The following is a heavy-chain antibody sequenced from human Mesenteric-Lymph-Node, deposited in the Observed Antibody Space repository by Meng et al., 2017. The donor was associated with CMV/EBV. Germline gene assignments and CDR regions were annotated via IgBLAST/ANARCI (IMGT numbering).Heavy chain of an antibody. CDR2: ISGSNGII. CDR1: YTFCSYG. J-gene: IGHJ4*02. D-gene: IGHD3-10*01. Sequence: YTFCSYGINWVRQAPGQGLGWVGWISGSNGIITYSPKFQGRVTMTTDTSTGTASMELRSLRSDDTAVYYCTRFNVVAVRGFITRSLDHWGQGTLVTVSS. V-gene: IGHV1-18*01. CDR3: TRFNVVAVRGFITRSLDH.